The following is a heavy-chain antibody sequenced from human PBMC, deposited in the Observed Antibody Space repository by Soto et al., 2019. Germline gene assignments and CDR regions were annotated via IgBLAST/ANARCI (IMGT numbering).Heavy chain of an antibody. D-gene: IGHD3-10*01. J-gene: IGHJ4*02. V-gene: IGHV1-69*01. Sequence: QVQLVQSGAEVKKPGSSVKVSCKASGGTFSSYAISWVRQAPGQGLEWMGGIIPIFGTANYAQKFQGRVTITADESTSTAYMELSSLRSEDTAVYYCARGAGMITMVRGPSGDYWGQGTLVNVSS. CDR3: ARGAGMITMVRGPSGDY. CDR1: GGTFSSYA. CDR2: IIPIFGTA.